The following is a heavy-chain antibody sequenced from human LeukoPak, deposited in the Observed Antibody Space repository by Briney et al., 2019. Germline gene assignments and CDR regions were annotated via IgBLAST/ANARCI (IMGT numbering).Heavy chain of an antibody. D-gene: IGHD1-26*01. V-gene: IGHV3-21*01. CDR2: ISSSSSYI. CDR3: ARGSRSSYFDY. J-gene: IGHJ4*02. CDR1: GFTFVNYA. Sequence: GGSLRLSCTASGFTFVNYAMSWVRQAPGKGLEWVSSISSSSSYIYYADSVKGRFTISRDNAKNSLYLQMNSLRAEDTAVYYCARGSRSSYFDYWGQGTLVTVSS.